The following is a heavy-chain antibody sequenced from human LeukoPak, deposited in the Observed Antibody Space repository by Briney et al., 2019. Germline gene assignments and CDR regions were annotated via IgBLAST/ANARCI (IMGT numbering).Heavy chain of an antibody. CDR3: AKEGGRGTEFEY. J-gene: IGHJ4*02. CDR2: ISGSGGST. CDR1: GFTFSSYA. Sequence: GGSLRLSCAANGFTFSSYAMSWVRQAPGKGLEWVSAISGSGGSTYYAGSVKGRFTISRDNSKNTLYLQMNSLRAEDTAVYYCAKEGGRGTEFEYWGQGTLVTVSS. D-gene: IGHD1-26*01. V-gene: IGHV3-23*01.